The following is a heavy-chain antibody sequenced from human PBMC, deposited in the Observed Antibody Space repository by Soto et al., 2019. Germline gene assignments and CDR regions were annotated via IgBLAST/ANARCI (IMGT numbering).Heavy chain of an antibody. CDR3: ARRGRGPARSDLDV. CDR1: GYTFTNYY. D-gene: IGHD3-10*01. J-gene: IGHJ6*02. CDR2: INPDGGSR. Sequence: ASVKVSCKASGYTFTNYYLHWVRQAPGQGLEWMGIINPDGGSRSYAPKFQDRVTMTIDTSTGTLYMELNNLRSEDTAVYFCARRGRGPARSDLDVRAQRTTVTVSS. V-gene: IGHV1-46*01.